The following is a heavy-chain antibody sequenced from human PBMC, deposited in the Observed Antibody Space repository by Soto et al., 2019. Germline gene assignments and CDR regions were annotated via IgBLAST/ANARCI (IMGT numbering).Heavy chain of an antibody. D-gene: IGHD5-12*01. V-gene: IGHV3-7*03. CDR1: GFTFSSYW. J-gene: IGHJ4*02. CDR2: IKQDGSEK. Sequence: GGSLRLSCAASGFTFSSYWMSWVRQAPGKGLEWVANIKQDGSEKYYVDSVKGRFTISRDNAKNSLYLQMNSLGAEDTAVYYCAREREGDYSGYDYFDYWGQGTLVTVSS. CDR3: AREREGDYSGYDYFDY.